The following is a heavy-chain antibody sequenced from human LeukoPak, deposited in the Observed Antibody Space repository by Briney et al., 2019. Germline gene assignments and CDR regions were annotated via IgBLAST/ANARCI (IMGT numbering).Heavy chain of an antibody. V-gene: IGHV1-18*01. CDR2: ISAYNGNT. D-gene: IGHD1-26*01. Sequence: ASVKVSCKASGYTFTSYGISWVRQAPGQGLEWMGWISAYNGNTNYAQKFQGRVTMTTDTSTSTAYMELRSLRSDDTAVHYCARGGGVTYYYYFDYWGQGTLVTVSS. CDR3: ARGGGVTYYYYFDY. J-gene: IGHJ4*02. CDR1: GYTFTSYG.